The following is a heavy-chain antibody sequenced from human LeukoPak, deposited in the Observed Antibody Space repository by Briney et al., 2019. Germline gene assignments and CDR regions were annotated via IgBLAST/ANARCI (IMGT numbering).Heavy chain of an antibody. Sequence: SETLSLTCTVSGGSISSSSYYWGWIRQPPGKGLEWIGSIYYSGSTYYNPSLKSRVTISVDTSKNQFSLKLSSVTAADTAVYYCARLKLLLASPEPEDWGQGTLVTVSS. D-gene: IGHD1-26*01. CDR2: IYYSGST. CDR3: ARLKLLLASPEPED. CDR1: GGSISSSSYY. J-gene: IGHJ4*02. V-gene: IGHV4-39*01.